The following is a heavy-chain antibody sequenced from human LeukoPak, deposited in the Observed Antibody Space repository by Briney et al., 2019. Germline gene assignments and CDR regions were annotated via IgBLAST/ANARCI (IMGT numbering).Heavy chain of an antibody. J-gene: IGHJ4*02. V-gene: IGHV4-59*01. Sequence: PSETLSLTCTVSRGSIRSYYWSWIRQAPGPGLEWIGYIYYGGRAVYNPSLKSRLSISLDTSKSQFSLNLNSVTTADTAVYYCAGSNGLVTTILPDYWGQGTLVTVSS. CDR2: IYYGGRA. D-gene: IGHD2-21*02. CDR3: AGSNGLVTTILPDY. CDR1: RGSIRSYY.